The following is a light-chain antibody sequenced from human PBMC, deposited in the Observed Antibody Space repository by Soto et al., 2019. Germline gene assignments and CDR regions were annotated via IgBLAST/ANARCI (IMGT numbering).Light chain of an antibody. Sequence: DIQMTQSPSSLSASVGDRVTITCRASQSISRHLNWYQQKPGKAPNLLIYGAFTLQRGVPSRFSGSGSGTDFTLTISSLQPEDFATYYCQQSYTTPPITFGQGTRLEIK. V-gene: IGKV1-39*01. CDR1: QSISRH. CDR2: GAF. CDR3: QQSYTTPPIT. J-gene: IGKJ5*01.